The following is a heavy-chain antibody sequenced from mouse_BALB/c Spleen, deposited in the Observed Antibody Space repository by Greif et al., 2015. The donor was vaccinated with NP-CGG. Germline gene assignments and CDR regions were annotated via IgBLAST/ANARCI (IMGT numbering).Heavy chain of an antibody. Sequence: QVQLQQPGPGLVQPSQSLSITCTVSGFSLTSYGVHWVRQSPGKGLEWLGVIWSGGSTDYNAAFISRLSISKDNSKSQVFFKMNSLQANDTAIYYCARKIYGNYWDYAMDYWGQGTSVTVSS. CDR2: IWSGGST. CDR3: ARKIYGNYWDYAMDY. V-gene: IGHV2-2*02. CDR1: GFSLTSYG. J-gene: IGHJ4*01. D-gene: IGHD2-1*01.